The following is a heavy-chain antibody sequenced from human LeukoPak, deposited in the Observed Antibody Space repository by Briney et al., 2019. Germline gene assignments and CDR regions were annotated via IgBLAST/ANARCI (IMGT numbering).Heavy chain of an antibody. D-gene: IGHD1-26*01. J-gene: IGHJ3*02. CDR3: ARRESYYAFDI. Sequence: SEPLSLTCAVSGGSISSSSYYWGWILQPPGKGLGWIGGIYYIGSTYYNPSLRSRVTISVDTSKNQFSLKLSSVTAADTAVYYCARRESYYAFDIWGQGTTVTVSS. CDR2: IYYIGST. CDR1: GGSISSSSYY. V-gene: IGHV4-39*01.